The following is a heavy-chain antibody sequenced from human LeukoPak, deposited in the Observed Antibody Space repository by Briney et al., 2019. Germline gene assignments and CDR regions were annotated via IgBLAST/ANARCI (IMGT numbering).Heavy chain of an antibody. Sequence: GGSLRLSCAASGITFSSYEMNWVRQAPGKGLEWVSYISSSGSTIYYADSVKGRFTISRDDSKNTLYLQKNSLRAEDTAVYYCAKPDYGDHPFDYWGQGTLVTVSS. D-gene: IGHD4-17*01. CDR1: GITFSSYE. CDR2: ISSSGSTI. CDR3: AKPDYGDHPFDY. V-gene: IGHV3-48*03. J-gene: IGHJ4*02.